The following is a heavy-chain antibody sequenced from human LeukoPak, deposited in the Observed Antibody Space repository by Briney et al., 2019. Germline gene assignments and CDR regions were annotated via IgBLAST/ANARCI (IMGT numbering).Heavy chain of an antibody. CDR1: GFTFSSYW. CDR2: IKQDGSEK. J-gene: IGHJ4*02. V-gene: IGHV3-7*04. CDR3: ARDRNPNYYDSSGYYHY. Sequence: GGSLRLSCAASGFTFSSYWMSWVRQAPGKGLEWVANIKQDGSEKYYVDSVKGRFTISRDNAKNSLYLQMNSLRAEDTAVYYCARDRNPNYYDSSGYYHYWGQGTLVTVSS. D-gene: IGHD3-22*01.